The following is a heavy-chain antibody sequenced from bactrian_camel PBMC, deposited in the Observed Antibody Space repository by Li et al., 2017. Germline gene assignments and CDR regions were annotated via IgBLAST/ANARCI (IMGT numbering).Heavy chain of an antibody. D-gene: IGHD1*01. CDR1: GLAITNYK. CDR2: ICTDDGRLRT. J-gene: IGHJ4*01. CDR3: NPHCLGIMVARVTDY. Sequence: HVQLVESGGGLVQAGGSLRLSCTTSGLAITNYKMGWFRQAPGKEREGVAAICTDDGRLRTSYADSVKGRFTISQDNAKNTVYLQMNNLKPEDTATYYCNPHCLGIMVARVTDYWGQGTQVTVS. V-gene: IGHV3S63*01.